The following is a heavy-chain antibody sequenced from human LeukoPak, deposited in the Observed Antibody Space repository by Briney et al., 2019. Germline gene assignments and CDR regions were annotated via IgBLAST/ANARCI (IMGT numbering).Heavy chain of an antibody. J-gene: IGHJ4*02. Sequence: GRSLRLSCSASGFTFSHFAIHWVRQAPGKGLEWVALISYDGSSKYYADSRFTISRDNSKNTLYLQMNSLRTEDTSVYYCASEVETNNLWSGYNYWGQGTQVTVSS. CDR2: ISYDGSSK. D-gene: IGHD3-3*01. CDR3: ASEVETNNLWSGYNY. CDR1: GFTFSHFA. V-gene: IGHV3-30-3*01.